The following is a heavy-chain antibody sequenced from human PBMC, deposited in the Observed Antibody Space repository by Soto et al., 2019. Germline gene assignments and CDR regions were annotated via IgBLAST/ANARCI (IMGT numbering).Heavy chain of an antibody. D-gene: IGHD2-15*01. V-gene: IGHV3-21*01. CDR1: GFTFSSYS. J-gene: IGHJ6*02. CDR3: ASGGGALFGGLTYGMDV. CDR2: ISSSSSYI. Sequence: KPGGSLRLSCAASGFTFSSYSMNWVRQAPGKGLEWVSSISSSSSYIYYADSVKGRFTISRDNAKNSLYLQMNSLRAEDTAVYYCASGGGALFGGLTYGMDVWGQGTTVTVSS.